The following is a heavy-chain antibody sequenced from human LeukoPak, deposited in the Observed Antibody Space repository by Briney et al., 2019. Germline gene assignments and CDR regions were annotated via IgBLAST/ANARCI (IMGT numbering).Heavy chain of an antibody. Sequence: SETLSLTCTVSGCSIRSSSYYWGWIRQPPGKGLEWIGSIYYSGSTYYNPSLKSRVTISVDTSKNQFSLKLSSVTAADTAVYYCASEQGFGELLTFDYWGQGTLVTVSS. CDR3: ASEQGFGELLTFDY. D-gene: IGHD3-10*01. J-gene: IGHJ4*02. V-gene: IGHV4-39*01. CDR1: GCSIRSSSYY. CDR2: IYYSGST.